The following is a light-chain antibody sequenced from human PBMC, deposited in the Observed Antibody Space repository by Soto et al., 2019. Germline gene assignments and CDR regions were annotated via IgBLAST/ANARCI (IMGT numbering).Light chain of an antibody. CDR1: NIGTKS. V-gene: IGLV3-21*01. J-gene: IGLJ2*01. Sequence: SYELTQPPSVSVAPGKTARISCERNNIGTKSVHWYQQKPGQAPVLVIYYDSARPSGIPERFSGSNAGNTATLTISTVEAGDGADYYCQVWEKSSDRRMVFGGGTQLTVL. CDR2: YDS. CDR3: QVWEKSSDRRMV.